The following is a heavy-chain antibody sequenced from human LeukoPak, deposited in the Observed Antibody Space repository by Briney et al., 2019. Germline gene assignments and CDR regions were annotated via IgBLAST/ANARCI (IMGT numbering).Heavy chain of an antibody. D-gene: IGHD1-7*01. J-gene: IGHJ5*02. V-gene: IGHV4-39*07. CDR2: IYYRGST. CDR3: ARDKYGGYNWNYGWFDP. Sequence: SETLSLTCTVSGGSISSSPYYWGWIRQPPGKGLEWIGSIYYRGSTYYNPSLKIRVTISVDTSKNQFSLKLSSVTAADTAVYYCARDKYGGYNWNYGWFDPWGQGTLVTVSS. CDR1: GGSISSSPYY.